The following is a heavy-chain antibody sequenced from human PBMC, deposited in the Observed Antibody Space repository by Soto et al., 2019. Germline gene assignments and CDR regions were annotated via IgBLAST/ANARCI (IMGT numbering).Heavy chain of an antibody. CDR2: IYYSGNN. CDR3: SREAGTAMVNYYYGMDV. CDR1: GGSISSYY. D-gene: IGHD5-18*01. V-gene: IGHV4-59*01. J-gene: IGHJ6*02. Sequence: SETLSLTCTVSGGSISSYYWSWIRQPPGKEQEWIGYIYYSGNNNYNPSYKSHVTISVDTTKNQFSLKLSSVTAADSAVYYCSREAGTAMVNYYYGMDVWGQETTVTVS.